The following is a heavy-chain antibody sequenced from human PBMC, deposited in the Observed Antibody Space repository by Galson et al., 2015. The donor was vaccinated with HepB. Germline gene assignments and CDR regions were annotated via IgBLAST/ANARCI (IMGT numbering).Heavy chain of an antibody. V-gene: IGHV4-34*01. D-gene: IGHD3-3*01. Sequence: SETLSLTCAVYGGSFSGYYWNWIRQPPGKGLEWVGEIHHSGNTNYNPSLKSRVTISVDTSKSQFSLKLNSVTAADTAIYYCARRAPPTIFGVAQGLSPWGQGTLVTVSS. J-gene: IGHJ5*02. CDR1: GGSFSGYY. CDR3: ARRAPPTIFGVAQGLSP. CDR2: IHHSGNT.